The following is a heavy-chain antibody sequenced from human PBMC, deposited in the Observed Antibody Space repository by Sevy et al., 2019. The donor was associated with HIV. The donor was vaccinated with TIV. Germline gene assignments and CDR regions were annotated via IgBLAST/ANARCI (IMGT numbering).Heavy chain of an antibody. CDR1: GFTFSNYA. CDR2: TSGTGGST. Sequence: GGSLRLSCAASGFTFSNYAMTWVRQAPGKGLEWVSATSGTGGSTYYADSVKGRFTISRDNSKNTLYLRMNSLRVEDTAIYYCAKGGYRPAAGDSLYLFDYWGQGTLVTVSS. CDR3: AKGGYRPAAGDSLYLFDY. J-gene: IGHJ4*02. D-gene: IGHD6-13*01. V-gene: IGHV3-23*01.